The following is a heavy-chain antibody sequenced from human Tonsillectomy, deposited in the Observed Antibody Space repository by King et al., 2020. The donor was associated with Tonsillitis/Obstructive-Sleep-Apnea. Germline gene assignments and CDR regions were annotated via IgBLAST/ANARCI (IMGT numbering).Heavy chain of an antibody. D-gene: IGHD3-22*01. Sequence: VQLVESGGGLVQPGGSLRLSSAVSGFTFNNYWMSWVRQAPDKGLEWVANIKEDGSEKYYVDSAKGRFTISRDNAKNSLFLQMNSLRAEDTAVYYCARDDNWLFGPWGQGTLVTVSS. CDR3: ARDDNWLFGP. CDR1: GFTFNNYW. J-gene: IGHJ4*02. V-gene: IGHV3-7*01. CDR2: IKEDGSEK.